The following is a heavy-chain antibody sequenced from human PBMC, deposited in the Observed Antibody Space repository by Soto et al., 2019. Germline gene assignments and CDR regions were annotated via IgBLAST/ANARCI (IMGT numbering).Heavy chain of an antibody. CDR3: ARDMYYYDSSGYYPSNRGMDV. V-gene: IGHV4-4*02. Sequence: SETLSLTCAVSGGSISSSNWWSWVRQPPGKGLEWIGEIYHSGSTNYNPSLKSRVTISVDKSKNQFSLKLSSVTAADTAVYYCARDMYYYDSSGYYPSNRGMDVWGQGTTVTVSS. CDR2: IYHSGST. CDR1: GGSISSSNW. D-gene: IGHD3-22*01. J-gene: IGHJ6*02.